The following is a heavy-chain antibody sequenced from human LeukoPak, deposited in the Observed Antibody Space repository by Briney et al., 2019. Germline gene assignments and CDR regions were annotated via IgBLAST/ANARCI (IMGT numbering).Heavy chain of an antibody. CDR2: IYTGGST. D-gene: IGHD3-22*01. CDR3: ARDEYYYDSSGYYHPEKYFQH. Sequence: PSETLSLTCTVSGGSISSYYWSWIRQPAGKGLEWIGRIYTGGSTNYNPSLKSRVTMSVDTSKNQFSLKLSSVTAADTAVYYCARDEYYYDSSGYYHPEKYFQHWGQGTLVTVSS. CDR1: GGSISSYY. V-gene: IGHV4-4*07. J-gene: IGHJ1*01.